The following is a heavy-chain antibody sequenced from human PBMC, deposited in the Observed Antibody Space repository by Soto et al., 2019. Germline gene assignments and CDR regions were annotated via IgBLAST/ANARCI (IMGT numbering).Heavy chain of an antibody. J-gene: IGHJ5*02. CDR2: ISWNSGSI. Sequence: PGGSLRLSCAASGFTFDDYAMHWVRQAPGKGLEWVSGISWNSGSIGYADSVKGRFTISRDNAKNSLYLQMNSLRAEDTALYYCAKDSHPEYQLLYGGGGWFDPWGQGTLVTVSS. CDR3: AKDSHPEYQLLYGGGGWFDP. CDR1: GFTFDDYA. V-gene: IGHV3-9*01. D-gene: IGHD2-2*02.